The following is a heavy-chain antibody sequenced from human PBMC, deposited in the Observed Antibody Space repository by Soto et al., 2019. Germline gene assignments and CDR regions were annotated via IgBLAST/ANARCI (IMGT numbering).Heavy chain of an antibody. CDR1: GNSFTSYW. CDR2: IYPGDSDT. Sequence: GESLKISCKGSGNSFTSYWIGWVRQMPGKGLEWMGIIYPGDSDTRYSPSFQGQVTISADKSISTAYLQWSSLKASDTAMYYCARPANSAHDAFDIWGQGTMVTVSS. J-gene: IGHJ3*02. CDR3: ARPANSAHDAFDI. V-gene: IGHV5-51*01. D-gene: IGHD1-7*01.